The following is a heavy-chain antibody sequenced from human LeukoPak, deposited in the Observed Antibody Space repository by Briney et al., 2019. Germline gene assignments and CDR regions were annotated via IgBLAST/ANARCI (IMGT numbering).Heavy chain of an antibody. V-gene: IGHV1-18*01. D-gene: IGHD6-19*01. CDR3: AKGSSGWSLDY. CDR1: GYTFINHG. Sequence: ASVNVSCKASGYTFINHGISWVRHAPGQGLEWMGWTSTYNTNYIQKLQGRVTMTTDTSTSTAYMELRGLRSDDTAVYYCAKGSSGWSLDYWGQGTLVTVSS. CDR2: TSTYNT. J-gene: IGHJ4*02.